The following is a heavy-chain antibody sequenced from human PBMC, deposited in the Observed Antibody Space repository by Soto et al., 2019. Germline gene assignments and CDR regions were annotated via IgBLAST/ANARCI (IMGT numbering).Heavy chain of an antibody. CDR2: IYYSGST. J-gene: IGHJ5*02. D-gene: IGHD2-21*01. Sequence: QLQLQESGPGLVKPSETLSLTCTVSGGSISSSSYYWGWIRQPPGKGLEWIGSIYYSGSTYYNPSLKSRVTTSVDTSKNQFSLKLSSVTAADTAVYYCARRYILVVENWYDPWGQGTLVTVSS. V-gene: IGHV4-39*01. CDR1: GGSISSSSYY. CDR3: ARRYILVVENWYDP.